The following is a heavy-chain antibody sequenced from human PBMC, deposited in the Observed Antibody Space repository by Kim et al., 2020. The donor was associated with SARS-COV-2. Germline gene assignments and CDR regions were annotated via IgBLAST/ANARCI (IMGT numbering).Heavy chain of an antibody. Sequence: GGSLRLSCAASGFTFSTYAMSWVRQAPGKGLEWVSAISGSGGSTYYADSVKGRFTISRDNSKNTLYLQMSSLRAEDTAVYYCAKEFYSSSNFDYWGQGTLVTVSS. D-gene: IGHD6-6*01. CDR1: GFTFSTYA. V-gene: IGHV3-23*01. CDR2: ISGSGGST. CDR3: AKEFYSSSNFDY. J-gene: IGHJ4*02.